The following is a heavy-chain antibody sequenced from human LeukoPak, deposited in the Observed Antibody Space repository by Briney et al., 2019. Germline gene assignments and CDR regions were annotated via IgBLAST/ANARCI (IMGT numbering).Heavy chain of an antibody. CDR2: ISGSGGST. V-gene: IGHV3-23*01. J-gene: IGHJ4*02. D-gene: IGHD3-3*01. CDR3: AKDPYDFWSGYGYY. CDR1: GFTFSSYA. Sequence: PGGSLRLSCAASGFTFSSYAMSWVRQAPGKGLEWVSAISGSGGSTYYADSVKGRFTISRDNSKNTLYLQMNSLRAEDTAVYYCAKDPYDFWSGYGYYWGQGTLVTVSS.